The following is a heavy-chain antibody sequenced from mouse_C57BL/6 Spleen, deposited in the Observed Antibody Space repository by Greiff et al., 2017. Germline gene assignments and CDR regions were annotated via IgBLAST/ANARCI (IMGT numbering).Heavy chain of an antibody. CDR3: VLYGNYGAWFAY. Sequence: QVQLQQPGAELVKPGASVKLSCKASGYTFTSYWMHWVKQRPGQGLEWIGMIHSNSGSTNYNEKFKSKATLTVDKASSTAYMQLSSLTSEDSAVYYCVLYGNYGAWFAYWGQGTLVTVSA. CDR1: GYTFTSYW. D-gene: IGHD2-10*02. V-gene: IGHV1-64*01. J-gene: IGHJ3*01. CDR2: IHSNSGST.